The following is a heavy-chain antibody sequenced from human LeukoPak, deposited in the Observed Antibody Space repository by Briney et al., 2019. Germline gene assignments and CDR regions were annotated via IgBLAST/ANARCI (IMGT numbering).Heavy chain of an antibody. D-gene: IGHD3-22*01. CDR1: GFTFSSYA. CDR2: IGGSGGST. J-gene: IGHJ4*02. V-gene: IGHV3-23*01. CDR3: AKDLRYDSSGYYVC. Sequence: GGSLRLSCAASGFTFSSYAMSWVRQAPGKGLEWVSAIGGSGGSTYYADSVKGRFTISRDNSKNTLYLQMNSLRAEDTAVYYCAKDLRYDSSGYYVCWGQGTLVTVSS.